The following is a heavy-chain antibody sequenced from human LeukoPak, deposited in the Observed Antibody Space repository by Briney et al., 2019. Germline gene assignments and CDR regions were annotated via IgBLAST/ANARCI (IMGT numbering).Heavy chain of an antibody. Sequence: ASVKVSCKASGGTFSSYAISWGRQAPGQGLEWMGRIIPIFGTANYAQKFQGRVTITTDESTTTAYMALGSLVYEDTAVYSCASIFRYGVDYWGQGTLVTVSS. J-gene: IGHJ4*02. CDR3: ASIFRYGVDY. V-gene: IGHV1-69*05. CDR1: GGTFSSYA. CDR2: IIPIFGTA. D-gene: IGHD3-10*01.